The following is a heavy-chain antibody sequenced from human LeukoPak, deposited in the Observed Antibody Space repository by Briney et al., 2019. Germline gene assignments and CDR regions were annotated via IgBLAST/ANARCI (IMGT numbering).Heavy chain of an antibody. D-gene: IGHD6-13*01. CDR3: ARGPHSSSWYDWFDP. J-gene: IGHJ5*02. V-gene: IGHV1-8*01. CDR1: GYTFTSYD. CDR2: MNPTSGNT. Sequence: GASVKVSCKASGYTFTSYDINWVRQATGQGLEWMGWMNPTSGNTGYAQKFQGRVTITRNTSISTAYMELSSLRSEDTAVYYCARGPHSSSWYDWFDPWGQGTLVTVSS.